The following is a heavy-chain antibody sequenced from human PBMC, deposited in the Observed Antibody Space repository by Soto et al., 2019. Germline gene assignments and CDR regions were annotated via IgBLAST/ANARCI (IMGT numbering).Heavy chain of an antibody. CDR3: ARWGSFDH. CDR2: ISGSGSAT. Sequence: EVHLVESGGGLVQPGGSLRLSCAASGFTFSDYSVNWIRQAPGKGLEWVSYISGSGSATYYVDSVKGRFTISRDNAKNSVFLQMNSLRVEDTAIYYCARWGSFDHWGQGTLVTVSS. D-gene: IGHD3-16*01. V-gene: IGHV3-48*04. CDR1: GFTFSDYS. J-gene: IGHJ4*02.